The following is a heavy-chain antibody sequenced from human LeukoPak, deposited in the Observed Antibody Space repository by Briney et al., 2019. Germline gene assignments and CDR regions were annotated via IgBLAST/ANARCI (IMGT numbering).Heavy chain of an antibody. CDR1: GGSISSYY. CDR2: IYTSGST. J-gene: IGHJ4*02. D-gene: IGHD3-16*02. Sequence: SETLSLTCTVSGGSISSYYWSWIRQPAGKGLEWIGRIYTSGSTNYNPSLKSRVTMPVDTSKNQFSLKLSSVTAADTAVYYCASSHIPYYDYVWGSYRLDYWGQGTLVTVSS. CDR3: ASSHIPYYDYVWGSYRLDY. V-gene: IGHV4-4*07.